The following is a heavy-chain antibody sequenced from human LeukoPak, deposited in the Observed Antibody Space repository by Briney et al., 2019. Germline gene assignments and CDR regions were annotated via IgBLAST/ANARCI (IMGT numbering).Heavy chain of an antibody. CDR3: ARFRSGIYSDFDS. J-gene: IGHJ4*02. CDR2: INHSGST. Sequence: SETLSLTCAVDGGSFSGYYWNWIRQPPGKGLEWIGEINHSGSTNYNASLKSRVTISVDTSKNQFSLKLSSVTAADTAVYYCARFRSGIYSDFDSWGQGTMVTVSS. V-gene: IGHV4-34*01. CDR1: GGSFSGYY. D-gene: IGHD1-26*01.